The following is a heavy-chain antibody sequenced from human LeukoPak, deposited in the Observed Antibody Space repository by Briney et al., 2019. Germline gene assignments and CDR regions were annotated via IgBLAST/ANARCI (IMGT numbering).Heavy chain of an antibody. J-gene: IGHJ4*02. Sequence: GGSLRLSCAASGFTFSSYAMHWVRQAPGKGLEWVAVISYDGSNKYYADSVKGRFPISRDNSKNTLYLQMNSLRAEDTAVYYCATTRVTHYYFDYWGQGTLVTVSS. CDR3: ATTRVTHYYFDY. V-gene: IGHV3-30-3*01. CDR1: GFTFSSYA. D-gene: IGHD4-23*01. CDR2: ISYDGSNK.